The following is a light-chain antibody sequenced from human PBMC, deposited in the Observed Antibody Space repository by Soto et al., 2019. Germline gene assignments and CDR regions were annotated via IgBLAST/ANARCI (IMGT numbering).Light chain of an antibody. CDR1: SGHSSYA. Sequence: QPVLTQSPSASASLGASVKLTCTLSSGHSSYAIAWHQQQPEKGPRYLMKVNSDGSHNKGDGIPDRFSGFSSGAERYLTIASLRSEDEADYYCQTWDGGCSVVFGGGTKLTVL. J-gene: IGLJ2*01. CDR2: VNSDGSH. V-gene: IGLV4-69*01. CDR3: QTWDGGCSVV.